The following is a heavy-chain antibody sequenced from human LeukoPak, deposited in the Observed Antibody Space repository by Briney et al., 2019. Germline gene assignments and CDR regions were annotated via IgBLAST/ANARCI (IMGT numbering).Heavy chain of an antibody. V-gene: IGHV4-59*01. CDR3: ARAPDDSIAAEY. CDR2: IYYSGST. Sequence: KPSETLSLTCTVSGGSISSYYWSWIRQPPGKGLEWIGYIYYSGSTNYSPSLKSRVTISVDTSKNQFSLKLSSVTAADTAVYYCARAPDDSIAAEYWGQGTLATVSS. D-gene: IGHD6-13*01. CDR1: GGSISSYY. J-gene: IGHJ4*02.